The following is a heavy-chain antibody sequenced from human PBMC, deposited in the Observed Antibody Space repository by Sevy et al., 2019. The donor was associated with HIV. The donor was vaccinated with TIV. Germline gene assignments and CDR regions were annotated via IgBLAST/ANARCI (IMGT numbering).Heavy chain of an antibody. CDR2: INPSGGST. CDR3: ARDSMVRGVITNPYYYYYMDV. J-gene: IGHJ6*03. D-gene: IGHD3-10*01. CDR1: GYTFTSYY. V-gene: IGHV1-46*01. Sequence: ASVKVSCKASGYTFTSYYMHWVRQAPGQGLEWMGIINPSGGSTSYAQKFQGRVTMTRDTSTSTVYMELSSLRSEDTAVYYCARDSMVRGVITNPYYYYYMDVWGKGTTVTVSS.